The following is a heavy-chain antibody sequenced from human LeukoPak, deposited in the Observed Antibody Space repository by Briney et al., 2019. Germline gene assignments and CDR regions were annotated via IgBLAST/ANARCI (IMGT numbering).Heavy chain of an antibody. Sequence: SGPTLVNPTQTLTLTCSLSGFSLRTSEVGVAWIRQPPGKALEWLALIYWDDDKYYSPSLKSRATIDKDTSKNRVVLTMTNMDPVDTATYYCAHKRTYYFDYWGQGTVVIVSS. CDR1: GFSLRTSEVG. J-gene: IGHJ4*02. CDR2: IYWDDDK. V-gene: IGHV2-5*02. CDR3: AHKRTYYFDY.